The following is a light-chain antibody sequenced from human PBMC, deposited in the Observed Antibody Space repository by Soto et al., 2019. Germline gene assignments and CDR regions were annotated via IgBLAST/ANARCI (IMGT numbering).Light chain of an antibody. CDR1: QSISSD. Sequence: EVVMTQSPATLSVSPGERATLSCRASQSISSDLAWYQQKPGQAPRLLIYGASTRASDIPARFSGSGSGTEFTLTIRSLQSEDFAVYYCQQYNNWPPWTFGQGTTGDIK. CDR2: GAS. J-gene: IGKJ1*01. V-gene: IGKV3-15*01. CDR3: QQYNNWPPWT.